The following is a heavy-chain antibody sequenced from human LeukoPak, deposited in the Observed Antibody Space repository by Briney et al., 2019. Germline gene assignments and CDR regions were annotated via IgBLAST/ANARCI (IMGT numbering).Heavy chain of an antibody. Sequence: SETLSLTCTVSGGSISSSTYHWGWVRQPPGKGLEWIGLGYYTGNAYYNPSLKSRVTISLDTSKNQFSLDLRSVTAADTAVYYCVRAFNGNTGDYWGQGTLVTVSS. D-gene: IGHD1-14*01. CDR3: VRAFNGNTGDY. CDR1: GGSISSSTYH. J-gene: IGHJ4*02. CDR2: GYYTGNA. V-gene: IGHV4-39*01.